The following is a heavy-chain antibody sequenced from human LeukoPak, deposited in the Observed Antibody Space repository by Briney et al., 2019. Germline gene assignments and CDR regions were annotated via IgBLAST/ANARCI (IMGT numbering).Heavy chain of an antibody. CDR1: VFTFDDYG. CDR2: LSWNGGST. Sequence: GGSLRLSCAASVFTFDDYGMSWVRQAPGKGLEWVSGLSWNGGSTGYADSVKGRFTISRDNAKNSLYLQMNSLSAEDTALYYCARQPGAFDIWGQGTMVTVSS. V-gene: IGHV3-20*04. CDR3: ARQPGAFDI. J-gene: IGHJ3*02.